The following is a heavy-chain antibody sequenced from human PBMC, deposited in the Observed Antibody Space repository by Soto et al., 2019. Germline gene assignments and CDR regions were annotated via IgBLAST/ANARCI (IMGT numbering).Heavy chain of an antibody. V-gene: IGHV3-21*01. CDR1: GFTFSTYH. D-gene: IGHD2-15*01. CDR3: ARGYCGGCGCYLRRGAIDV. CDR2: INPSSSHI. Sequence: EVQLVESGGGLVMPGGSLRLSCAASGFTFSTYHMNWVRQAPGKGLEWVSSINPSSSHIYYADSVRGRFTISRDNSKNSMELLMNRLRSEHAAIYYCARGYCGGCGCYLRRGAIDVWGQGTMVSVSS. J-gene: IGHJ3*01.